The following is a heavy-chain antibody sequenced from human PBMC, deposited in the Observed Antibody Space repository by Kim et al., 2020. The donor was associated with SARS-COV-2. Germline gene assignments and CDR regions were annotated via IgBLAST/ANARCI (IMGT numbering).Heavy chain of an antibody. J-gene: IGHJ3*02. CDR2: T. CDR3: ARRGLLGAFDI. D-gene: IGHD3-10*01. Sequence: TNSNPSLKSRVTISVDTSKNQFSLKLSSVTAADTAVYYCARRGLLGAFDIWGQGTMVTVSS. V-gene: IGHV4-59*01.